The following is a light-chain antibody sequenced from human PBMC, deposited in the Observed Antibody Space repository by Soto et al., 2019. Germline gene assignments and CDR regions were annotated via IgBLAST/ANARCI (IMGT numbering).Light chain of an antibody. CDR1: QSVSSK. CDR3: QQYNSWRWP. CDR2: GAS. V-gene: IGKV3-15*01. J-gene: IGKJ1*01. Sequence: TQSPATLSVTPGEGATLSCRASQSVSSKLAWYQQKPGQAPRLLIYGASTRATGIPARFSGSGSGTEFTLIISSLQSEDSAVYYCQQYNSWRWPFGQVGKVDI.